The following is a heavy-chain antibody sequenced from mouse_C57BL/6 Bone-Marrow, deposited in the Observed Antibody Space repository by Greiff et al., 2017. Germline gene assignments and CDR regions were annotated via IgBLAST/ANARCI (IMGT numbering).Heavy chain of an antibody. CDR1: GFTFSSYG. V-gene: IGHV5-6*02. Sequence: DVMLVESGGDLVKPGGSLKLSCAASGFTFSSYGMSWVRQTPDKRLEWVATISSGGSYTYYPDSVKGRFTISRDNAKNTLYLQMSSLKSEDTAMYYCARQGYWAYWGQGTLVTVSA. J-gene: IGHJ3*01. CDR3: ARQGYWAY. CDR2: ISSGGSYT. D-gene: IGHD2-3*01.